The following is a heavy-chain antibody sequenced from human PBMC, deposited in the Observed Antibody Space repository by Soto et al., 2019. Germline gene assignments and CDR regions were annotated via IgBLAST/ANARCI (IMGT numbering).Heavy chain of an antibody. CDR2: INPSGGST. CDR3: AREFYYYDSSGYSLPY. J-gene: IGHJ4*02. Sequence: ASVKVSSKASGSTFTSYYMHWVRQAPGQGLEWMGIINPSGGSTSYAQKFQGRVTMTRGPSTSTVYMELSSLRSEDTAVYYCAREFYYYDSSGYSLPYWGQGTLDTVSA. V-gene: IGHV1-46*01. CDR1: GSTFTSYY. D-gene: IGHD3-22*01.